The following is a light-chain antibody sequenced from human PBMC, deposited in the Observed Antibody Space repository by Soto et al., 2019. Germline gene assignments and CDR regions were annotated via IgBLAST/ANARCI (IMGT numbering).Light chain of an antibody. Sequence: DVVMTQSPLSLPVTLGQPASISCRSSQSLVYSDGNTYLNWFQQRPGQSPRRLIYKVSNRDSGVPDRFSGSGSGTDFTLKISRVEAEYVGVYYCMQGTHWPPITFGQGTRLEIK. CDR3: MQGTHWPPIT. CDR2: KVS. CDR1: QSLVYSDGNTY. V-gene: IGKV2-30*01. J-gene: IGKJ5*01.